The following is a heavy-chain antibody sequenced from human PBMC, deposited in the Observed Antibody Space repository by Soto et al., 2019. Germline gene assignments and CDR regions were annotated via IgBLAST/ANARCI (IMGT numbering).Heavy chain of an antibody. CDR1: GFTFSNYG. V-gene: IGHV3-33*01. CDR2: IWYDGSKE. CDR3: GGVQGRWYGSGSYEGLDV. J-gene: IGHJ6*02. Sequence: QVQLVESGGGVVQPGRSLRLSCAASGFTFSNYGMHWVRQAPGKGLEWVSVIWYDGSKEYYADSVKGRFTISRDNSKNTLYLEMNSLRGEGTAVDFWGGVQGRWYGSGSYEGLDVWGQGTTVTVSS. D-gene: IGHD3-10*01.